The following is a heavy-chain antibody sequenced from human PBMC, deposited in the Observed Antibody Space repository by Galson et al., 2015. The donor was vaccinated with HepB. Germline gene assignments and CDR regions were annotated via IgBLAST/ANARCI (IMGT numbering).Heavy chain of an antibody. CDR1: GFTFSIYA. D-gene: IGHD1-26*01. V-gene: IGHV3-23*01. Sequence: SLRLSCAASGFTFSIYAMAWVRQAPGKGLEWVSSVNGNGGSTYYSDSVKGRFIISRDNSKNTLPLQMNSLRGEDTAIYYCARGDGGSYYVPDYWGQGTLVTVSS. J-gene: IGHJ4*02. CDR2: VNGNGGST. CDR3: ARGDGGSYYVPDY.